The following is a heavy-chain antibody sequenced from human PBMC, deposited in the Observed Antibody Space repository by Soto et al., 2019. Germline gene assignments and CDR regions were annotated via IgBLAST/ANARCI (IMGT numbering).Heavy chain of an antibody. D-gene: IGHD3-10*01. CDR3: ARDLPPYGSRKNYYYGMDV. Sequence: GGSLRLSCAASGFTFSSYAMHWVRQAPGKGLEWVAVISYDGSNKYYADSVTGRFTISRDNSKNTLYLQMNSLRAEDTDVYYCARDLPPYGSRKNYYYGMDVWGQGTTVTVSS. CDR1: GFTFSSYA. J-gene: IGHJ6*02. CDR2: ISYDGSNK. V-gene: IGHV3-30-3*01.